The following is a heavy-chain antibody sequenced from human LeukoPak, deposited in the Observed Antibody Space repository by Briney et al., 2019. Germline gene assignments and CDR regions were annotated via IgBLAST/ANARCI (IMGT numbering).Heavy chain of an antibody. J-gene: IGHJ4*02. CDR3: ARDPPEARLTPLVY. V-gene: IGHV7-4-1*02. CDR2: INTNTGNP. Sequence: ASVKVSCKGSGYTFTSYAMKWVRQAPGQELEWMVWINTNTGNPTYAQGFTGRFVFSLDTSVSTAYLQISSLKAEDTAVYYCARDPPEARLTPLVYWGQGTLVTVSS. CDR1: GYTFTSYA.